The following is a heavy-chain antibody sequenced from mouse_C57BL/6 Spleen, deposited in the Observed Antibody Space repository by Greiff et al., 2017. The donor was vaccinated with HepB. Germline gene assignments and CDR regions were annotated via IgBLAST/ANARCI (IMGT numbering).Heavy chain of an antibody. CDR2: INPNYGTT. D-gene: IGHD1-1*01. CDR1: GYSFTDYN. V-gene: IGHV1-39*01. J-gene: IGHJ4*01. CDR3: ARWRFTTVVATDAMDY. Sequence: VQLKESGPELVKPGASVKISCKASGYSFTDYNMNWVKQSNGKSLEWIGVINPNYGTTSYNQKFKGKATLTVDQSSSTAYMQLNSLTSEDSAVYYCARWRFTTVVATDAMDYWGQGTSVTVSS.